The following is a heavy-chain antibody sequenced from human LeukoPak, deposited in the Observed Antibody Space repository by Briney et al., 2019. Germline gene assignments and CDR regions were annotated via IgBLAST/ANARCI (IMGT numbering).Heavy chain of an antibody. D-gene: IGHD4-23*01. CDR1: GGSISSSSYY. CDR2: IYYSGST. J-gene: IGHJ4*02. Sequence: SETLSLTCTVSGGSISSSSYYWGWIRQPPGKGLEWIGSIYYSGSTYYNPSLKSRVTISVDTSKNQFSLKLSSVTAADTAVYYCARHTVGAPPFDYWSQGTLVTVSS. CDR3: ARHTVGAPPFDY. V-gene: IGHV4-39*01.